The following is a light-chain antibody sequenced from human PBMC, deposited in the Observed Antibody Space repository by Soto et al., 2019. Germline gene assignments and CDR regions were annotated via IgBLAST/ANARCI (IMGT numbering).Light chain of an antibody. CDR1: QSVITT. Sequence: ELVMTQSPATLSVSPGQRATLSCRASQSVITTLAWYQQKPGQAPRLLIYGASTRAAIIPARFSGSGSGTDFTLTISSLEPEDFAVYYCQQRSNWPPSITFGQGTRLEIK. J-gene: IGKJ5*01. CDR2: GAS. V-gene: IGKV3-15*01. CDR3: QQRSNWPPSIT.